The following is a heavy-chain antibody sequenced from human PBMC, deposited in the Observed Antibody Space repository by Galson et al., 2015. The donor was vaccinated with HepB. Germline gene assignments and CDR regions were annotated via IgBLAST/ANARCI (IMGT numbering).Heavy chain of an antibody. V-gene: IGHV3-7*01. Sequence: SLRLSCAASGFTFSSYWMSWVRQAPGKGLEWVANIKQDGSEKNYVDSVEGRFTISRDNAKNSLYLPMNSLRVGDTAVYYCARDEVVTTITTFDYWGQGTLVTVSS. CDR3: ARDEVVTTITTFDY. D-gene: IGHD5-12*01. J-gene: IGHJ4*02. CDR2: IKQDGSEK. CDR1: GFTFSSYW.